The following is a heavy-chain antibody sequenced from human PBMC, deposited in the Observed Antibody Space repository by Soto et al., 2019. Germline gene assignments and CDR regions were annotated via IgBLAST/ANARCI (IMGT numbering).Heavy chain of an antibody. CDR1: GYTFTGYY. CDR2: ISPDNGGT. D-gene: IGHD4-17*01. V-gene: IGHV1-2*02. J-gene: IGHJ3*02. Sequence: QVQLVQSGAEVRKPGASVKVSCKASGYTFTGYYIHWARQAPGQGLEWMGWISPDNGGTNYAQRFQGSVTMTRDTSISTAYITLSRLRHDGTAVYYCARGPPSGYGDYGVVFDIWGQGTLVTVSS. CDR3: ARGPPSGYGDYGVVFDI.